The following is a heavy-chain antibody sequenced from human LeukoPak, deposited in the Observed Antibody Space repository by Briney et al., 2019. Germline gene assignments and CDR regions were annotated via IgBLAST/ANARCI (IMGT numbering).Heavy chain of an antibody. Sequence: GGSLRLSCAASGFTFSTSAMTWVRQAPGKGLEWVSAISGSGGSTYYADSVKGRFTISRDNSKNTLYLQMNSLRAEDTAVYYCAKFRVVVAATFDYWGQGTLVTVSS. CDR1: GFTFSTSA. CDR3: AKFRVVVAATFDY. D-gene: IGHD2-15*01. V-gene: IGHV3-23*01. J-gene: IGHJ4*02. CDR2: ISGSGGST.